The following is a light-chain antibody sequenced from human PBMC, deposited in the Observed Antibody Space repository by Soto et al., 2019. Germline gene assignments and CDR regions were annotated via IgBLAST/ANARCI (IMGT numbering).Light chain of an antibody. CDR2: GAS. V-gene: IGKV3D-7*01. CDR3: HQDSNLPWT. J-gene: IGKJ1*01. Sequence: EIVMTQSPATLSLSPGERATLSCRASPSISSSYLSWYQEKPGQSPRLLIYGASIRATGIPARFSGSGSGTAFTLTISSLQPEDFAVYYCHQDSNLPWTFGQGTKVDIK. CDR1: PSISSSY.